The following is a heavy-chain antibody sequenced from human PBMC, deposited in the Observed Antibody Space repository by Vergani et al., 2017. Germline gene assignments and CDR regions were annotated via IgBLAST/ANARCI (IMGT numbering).Heavy chain of an antibody. J-gene: IGHJ4*02. CDR3: ARDRGRDYGSGSYYND. D-gene: IGHD3-10*01. V-gene: IGHV1-69*01. CDR2: IIPIFGTA. CDR1: GGTFSSYA. Sequence: QVQLVQSGAEVKKPGSPVKVSCKASGGTFSSYAISWVRQAPGQGLEWMGGIIPIFGTANYAQKFQGRVTITADESTSTAYMELNSLRAEDKAVYYCARDRGRDYGSGSYYNDWGQGTLVTVSS.